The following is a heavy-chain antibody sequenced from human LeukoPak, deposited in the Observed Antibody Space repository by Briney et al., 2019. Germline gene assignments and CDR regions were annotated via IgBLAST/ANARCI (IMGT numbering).Heavy chain of an antibody. J-gene: IGHJ4*02. CDR2: IYYSGST. CDR3: ARLASSGWSTCDY. Sequence: SETLSRTCTVSSVSINGFCWRWNRQPPGKGPEWVVYIYYSGSTYSHPSLKSRVTISVDTSKNQFSLKMNSVTAADTAVYYCARLASSGWSTCDYWGQGTLVTVSS. V-gene: IGHV4-59*08. D-gene: IGHD6-19*01. CDR1: SVSINGFC.